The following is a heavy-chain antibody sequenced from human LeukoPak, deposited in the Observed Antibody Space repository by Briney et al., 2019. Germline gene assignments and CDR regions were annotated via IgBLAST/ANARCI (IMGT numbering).Heavy chain of an antibody. J-gene: IGHJ4*02. CDR3: AREDTVGPLDY. V-gene: IGHV6-1*01. D-gene: IGHD5-12*01. CDR2: TYFRSTWHN. CDR1: GDSVSSNSAA. Sequence: SQTLSLTCIISGDSVSSNSAAWHWIRQSPSRGLEWLGKTYFRSTWHNDYAVSVKSRITINPDTSKNQFSLQLNSVTPEDTAVYYCAREDTVGPLDYWGQGTLVTVSS.